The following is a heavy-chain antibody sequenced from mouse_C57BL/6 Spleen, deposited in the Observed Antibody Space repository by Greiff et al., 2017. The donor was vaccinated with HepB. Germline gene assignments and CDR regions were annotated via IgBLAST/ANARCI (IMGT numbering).Heavy chain of an antibody. CDR2: IDPANSNT. CDR1: GFNFKNSC. J-gene: IGHJ1*03. V-gene: IGHV14-3*01. Sequence: EVQLQQSVAELVRPGASVKLSCTASGFNFKNSCMHWVKQRPEQGLEWIGSIDPANSNTKYAPKFQGKATITADRSSNTDYLQLSSLTSEDAAIYSCAKVEDGYDWYFDVWGTGTTVTVSS. CDR3: AKVEDGYDWYFDV. D-gene: IGHD2-2*01.